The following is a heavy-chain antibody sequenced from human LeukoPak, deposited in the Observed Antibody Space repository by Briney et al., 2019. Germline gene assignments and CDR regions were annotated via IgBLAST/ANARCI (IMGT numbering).Heavy chain of an antibody. Sequence: SVTVSCKASGGTFSSYAIIWVRQAPGQGLEWMGGIIPIFGTANYAQKFQGRVTITTDESTSTAYMELSSLRSEDTAVYYCASQYSSSWYVDYYYYYMDVWGKGTTVTVSS. V-gene: IGHV1-69*05. CDR1: GGTFSSYA. D-gene: IGHD6-13*01. CDR2: IIPIFGTA. J-gene: IGHJ6*03. CDR3: ASQYSSSWYVDYYYYYMDV.